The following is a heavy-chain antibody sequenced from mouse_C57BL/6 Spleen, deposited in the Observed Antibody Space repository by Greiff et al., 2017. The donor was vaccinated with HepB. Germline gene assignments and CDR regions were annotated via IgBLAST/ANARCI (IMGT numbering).Heavy chain of an antibody. D-gene: IGHD1-1*01. Sequence: QVHVKQPGAELVKPGASVKLSCKASGYTFTSYWMQWVKQRPGQGLEWIGEIDPSDSYTNYNQKFKGKATLTVDTSSSTAYMQLSSLTSEDSAVYYCARKDYYGSSYGSWFAYWGQGTLLTVSA. CDR3: ARKDYYGSSYGSWFAY. CDR1: GYTFTSYW. V-gene: IGHV1-50*01. CDR2: IDPSDSYT. J-gene: IGHJ3*01.